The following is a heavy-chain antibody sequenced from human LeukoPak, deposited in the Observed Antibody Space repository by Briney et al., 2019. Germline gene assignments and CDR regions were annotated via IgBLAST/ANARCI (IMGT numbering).Heavy chain of an antibody. J-gene: IGHJ4*02. CDR2: ISSSSSYI. Sequence: PGRSLRLSCAASGFTFSSYAMHWIRQAPGKGLEWVSSISSSSSYIYYADSVKGRFTISRDNAKNSLYLQMNSLRAEDTAVYYCARVDRGSKYGPRPGYWGQGTLVTVSS. V-gene: IGHV3-21*01. D-gene: IGHD3-10*01. CDR1: GFTFSSYA. CDR3: ARVDRGSKYGPRPGY.